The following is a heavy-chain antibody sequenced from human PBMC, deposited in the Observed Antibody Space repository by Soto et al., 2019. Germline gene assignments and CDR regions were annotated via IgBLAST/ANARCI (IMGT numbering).Heavy chain of an antibody. D-gene: IGHD6-19*01. V-gene: IGHV3-13*01. CDR1: GFTFSSYD. Sequence: GGSLRLSCAASGFTFSSYDMHWVRQATGKGLEWVSAIGTAGDTYYPGSVKGRFTISRENAKNSLYLQMNSLRAGDTAVYYCARGIAVAGTGLEFDYWGQGTLVTVSS. CDR3: ARGIAVAGTGLEFDY. CDR2: IGTAGDT. J-gene: IGHJ4*02.